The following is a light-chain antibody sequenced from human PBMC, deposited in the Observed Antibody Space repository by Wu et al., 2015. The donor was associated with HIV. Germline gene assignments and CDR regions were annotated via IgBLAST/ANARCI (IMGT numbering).Light chain of an antibody. CDR2: AAS. CDR1: QGISNF. Sequence: DIQMPQSPSSLSASVGDRVTITCRASQGISNFLAWYQQKPGKPPKVLIYAASTLQSGVPSRFSGNGSGTDFTLTISSLESEDSAVYYCQQRTTFGQGTRLEI. J-gene: IGKJ5*01. V-gene: IGKV1-27*01. CDR3: QQRTT.